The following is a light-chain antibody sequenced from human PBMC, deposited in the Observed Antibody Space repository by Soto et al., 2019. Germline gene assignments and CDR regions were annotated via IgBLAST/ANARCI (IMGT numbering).Light chain of an antibody. CDR2: RVT. Sequence: QSALTQPPSASGSPGQSVTISCTGTNSDIGAYNYVSWYRQYPDKAPKLLVYRVTKRPSGVPDRFSGSKSGNTAALTVSGLQAEDEAVYYCSSYAGSLVVFGGGTKVTVL. CDR1: NSDIGAYNY. CDR3: SSYAGSLVV. J-gene: IGLJ2*01. V-gene: IGLV2-8*01.